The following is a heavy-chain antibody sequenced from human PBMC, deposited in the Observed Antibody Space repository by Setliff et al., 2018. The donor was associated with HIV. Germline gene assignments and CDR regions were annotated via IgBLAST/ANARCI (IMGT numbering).Heavy chain of an antibody. D-gene: IGHD3-22*01. CDR3: ARARITMTGGRLEPYAFDR. J-gene: IGHJ3*01. CDR1: GGSFSTYY. CDR2: VHSTGTT. Sequence: LSETLSLTCTVSGGSFSTYYWSWIRQPAGEGLEYIGRVHSTGTTIYNPSLKSRVTMSVDTSENQLSLKLRSVTAADTAVYYCARARITMTGGRLEPYAFDRWGQGTKVTVSS. V-gene: IGHV4-4*07.